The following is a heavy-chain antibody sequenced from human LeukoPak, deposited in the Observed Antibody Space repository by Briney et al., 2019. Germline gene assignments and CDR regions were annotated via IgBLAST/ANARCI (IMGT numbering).Heavy chain of an antibody. V-gene: IGHV3-9*01. CDR3: ARFGDSYYFDY. CDR1: GFTFDDYA. J-gene: IGHJ4*02. CDR2: ISWNSGSI. Sequence: GGSLRLSCAASGFTFDDYAMHWVRQAPGKGLEWVSGISWNSGSIGYADSVKGRFTISRDNAKNSLYLQMNSLRAEDTAVYYCARFGDSYYFDYWGQGTLVTVSS. D-gene: IGHD4-17*01.